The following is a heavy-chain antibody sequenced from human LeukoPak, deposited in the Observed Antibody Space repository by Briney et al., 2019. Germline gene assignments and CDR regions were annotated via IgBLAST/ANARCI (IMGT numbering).Heavy chain of an antibody. D-gene: IGHD2-2*01. CDR2: IRSKAYGGTT. V-gene: IGHV3-49*04. Sequence: GGSLRLSCTASGFTFGDYAMSWVRRAPGKGLEWVGFIRSKAYGGTTEYAASVKGRFTISRDDSKSIAYLQMNSLKTEDTAVYYCTRVPTLGYCSSTSCSFGYWGQGTLVTVSS. J-gene: IGHJ4*02. CDR1: GFTFGDYA. CDR3: TRVPTLGYCSSTSCSFGY.